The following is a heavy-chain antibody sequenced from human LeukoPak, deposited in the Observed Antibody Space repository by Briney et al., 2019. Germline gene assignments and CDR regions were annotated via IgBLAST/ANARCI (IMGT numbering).Heavy chain of an antibody. J-gene: IGHJ6*02. CDR1: GFTFSSYW. CDR2: IKPDGSQK. V-gene: IGHV3-7*03. CDR3: ARDSRYYGMDV. Sequence: GGSLRLSCAASGFTFSSYWMSWVRQAPGKGLEWVATIKPDGSQKNYVDSVKGRFTISRDNAKNSLYLQMNSLRAEDTAVYYCARDSRYYGMDVWGQGTTVTVSS.